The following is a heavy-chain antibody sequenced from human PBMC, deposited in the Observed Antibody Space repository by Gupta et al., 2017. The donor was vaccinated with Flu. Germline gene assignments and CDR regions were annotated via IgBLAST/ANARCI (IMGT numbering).Heavy chain of an antibody. Sequence: NWSRQAPGKGLEWIGEIHHSGSTNYKPASRSRVSMSIDTSKKHFSLNLSSVTAADTAVYYCAGGRRTRGLIIVDQYYMGVWGKGTTVTVSS. D-gene: IGHD2-21*01. CDR2: IHHSGST. CDR3: AGGRRTRGLIIVDQYYMGV. V-gene: IGHV4-34*01. J-gene: IGHJ6*03.